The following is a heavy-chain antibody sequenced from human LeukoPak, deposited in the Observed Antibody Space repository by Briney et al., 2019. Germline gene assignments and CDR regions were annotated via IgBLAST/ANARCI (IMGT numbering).Heavy chain of an antibody. V-gene: IGHV5-51*01. D-gene: IGHD3-16*02. CDR1: GYSVTSYW. CDR3: ARQIAYDYVWGSYRRSPNDAFDI. J-gene: IGHJ3*02. CDR2: IYPSDSDT. Sequence: GESLKISCKGSGYSVTSYWIGWVRQMPGKGLEWMGIIYPSDSDTRNSPSFQGQVTISVDKSISTAYLQWSSLKASDTAMYYCARQIAYDYVWGSYRRSPNDAFDIWGPGTMVTVSS.